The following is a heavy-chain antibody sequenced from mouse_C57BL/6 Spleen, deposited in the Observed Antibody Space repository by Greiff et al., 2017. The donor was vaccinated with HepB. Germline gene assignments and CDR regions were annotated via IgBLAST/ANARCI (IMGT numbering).Heavy chain of an antibody. Sequence: VQLQQSGAELVRPGASVTLSCKASGYTFTDYEMHWVKQTPVHGLEWIGAIDPETGGTAYNQKFKGKAILTADKSSSTAYMELRSLTSEDSAVYYCTRVPNYYGSGPWFAYWGQGTLVTVSA. V-gene: IGHV1-15*01. CDR3: TRVPNYYGSGPWFAY. CDR1: GYTFTDYE. J-gene: IGHJ3*01. CDR2: IDPETGGT. D-gene: IGHD1-1*01.